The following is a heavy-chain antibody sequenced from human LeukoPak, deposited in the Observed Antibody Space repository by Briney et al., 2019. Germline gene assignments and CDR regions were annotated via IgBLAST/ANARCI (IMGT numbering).Heavy chain of an antibody. CDR3: ARGVRSSWYGVADWFDP. D-gene: IGHD6-13*01. V-gene: IGHV4-34*01. Sequence: SETLSLTCAVYGGSFSGYYWSWIRQPPGKGLEWIGEINHSGSTNYNPSLKSRVTISVDTSKNQFSLKLSSVTAADTAVYYCARGVRSSWYGVADWFDPWGQGTLVTVPS. CDR2: INHSGST. CDR1: GGSFSGYY. J-gene: IGHJ5*02.